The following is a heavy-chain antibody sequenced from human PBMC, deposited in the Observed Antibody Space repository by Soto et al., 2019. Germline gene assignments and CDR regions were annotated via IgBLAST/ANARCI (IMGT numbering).Heavy chain of an antibody. CDR2: VYFSGST. CDR1: GDSTNSGDYY. D-gene: IGHD5-18*01. Sequence: SESLSFTCSFSGDSTNSGDYYWTCMRQANGKVLQWVGHVYFSGSTNYNRSIKSLVTISLDTSKNQFSLNLRSVTAGDTAVYYCARVPVDTYMIHWSDPWGQGTLVTVSS. J-gene: IGHJ5*02. CDR3: ARVPVDTYMIHWSDP. V-gene: IGHV4-61*08.